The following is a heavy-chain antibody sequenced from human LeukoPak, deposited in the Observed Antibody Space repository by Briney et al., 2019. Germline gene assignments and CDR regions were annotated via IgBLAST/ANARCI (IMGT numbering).Heavy chain of an antibody. J-gene: IGHJ4*02. Sequence: PGGSLRLSCVASGFTFSSHAMVWVRQGPGKGLEWVSFISYDGSSSVYADSVMGRFTISRDNSKNTVDLQINSLRDEDTAIYYCAKDWGQRGVGESLGHWGQGTLVIVSS. CDR2: ISYDGSSS. CDR3: AKDWGQRGVGESLGH. D-gene: IGHD1-26*01. V-gene: IGHV3-30*18. CDR1: GFTFSSHA.